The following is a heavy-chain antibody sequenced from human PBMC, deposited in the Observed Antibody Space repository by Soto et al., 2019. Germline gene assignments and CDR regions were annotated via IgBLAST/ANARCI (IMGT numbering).Heavy chain of an antibody. CDR3: APKGDILTSFDY. V-gene: IGHV3-23*01. D-gene: IGHD3-9*01. Sequence: EVQLLESGGGLVQPGGSLRLSCAASGFTFSSYAMSWVRQAPGKGLEWVSAISGSGSSTYYADSVKGRFTISRDNSKNTLDPQMNSLRAEDTAVYYWAPKGDILTSFDYWGQGTLGTVSS. CDR2: ISGSGSST. J-gene: IGHJ4*02. CDR1: GFTFSSYA.